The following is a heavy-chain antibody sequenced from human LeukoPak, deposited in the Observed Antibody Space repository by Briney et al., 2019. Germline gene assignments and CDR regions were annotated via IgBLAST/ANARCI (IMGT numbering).Heavy chain of an antibody. CDR3: ARHTYWGYQVS. D-gene: IGHD2-8*02. V-gene: IGHV4-39*01. CDR1: GGSISSPSYS. Sequence: PSETLSLTCTVSGGSISSPSYSWGWIRQPPGKGLEWIGCFYYSDTTYYNPSFKSRVTISFDASKNQFSLKLSSVTAADTAVYYCARHTYWGYQVSWGQGSLVIVSS. CDR2: FYYSDTT. J-gene: IGHJ5*02.